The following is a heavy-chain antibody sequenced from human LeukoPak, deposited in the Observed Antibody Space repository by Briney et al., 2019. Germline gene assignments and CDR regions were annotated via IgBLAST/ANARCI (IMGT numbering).Heavy chain of an antibody. CDR3: ARGGQWLVRGLDY. D-gene: IGHD6-19*01. CDR1: GYSISSGYY. V-gene: IGHV4-38-2*02. Sequence: SETLSLTCTVSGYSISSGYYGGWIRQPPGKGLEWIGEINHSGGTNYNPSVKSRVTISVDTSKNQFSLKLRSVTAADTAVYYCARGGQWLVRGLDYWGQGTLVTVSS. J-gene: IGHJ4*02. CDR2: INHSGGT.